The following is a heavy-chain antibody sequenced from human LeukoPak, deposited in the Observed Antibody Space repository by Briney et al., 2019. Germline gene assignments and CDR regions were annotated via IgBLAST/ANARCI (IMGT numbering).Heavy chain of an antibody. CDR2: ISSGSGTI. Sequence: GGSLRLSCEVSGFTFSSHSMNWVRQAPGKGLEWVSYISSGSGTIYYADSVKGRFTIARDDAKNSLYLQMSSLRADDTAIYYCARDNGGTGWVYWGQGTLVTVSS. CDR3: ARDNGGTGWVY. J-gene: IGHJ4*02. D-gene: IGHD6-19*01. V-gene: IGHV3-48*01. CDR1: GFTFSSHS.